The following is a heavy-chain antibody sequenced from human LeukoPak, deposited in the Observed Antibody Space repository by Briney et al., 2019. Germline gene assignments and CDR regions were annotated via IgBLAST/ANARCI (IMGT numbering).Heavy chain of an antibody. Sequence: SGPALVKPTQTHTLTCTFSGFSLSSSGMCVSWIRQPPGKALEWLARIDWDDDKYYSTSLKTRLTISKDTSINQVVLTMTNMDPVDTATYYCARIRYYYGSGSYYKIDYWGQGTLVTVSS. CDR2: IDWDDDK. CDR1: GFSLSSSGMC. CDR3: ARIRYYYGSGSYYKIDY. J-gene: IGHJ4*02. D-gene: IGHD3-10*01. V-gene: IGHV2-70*11.